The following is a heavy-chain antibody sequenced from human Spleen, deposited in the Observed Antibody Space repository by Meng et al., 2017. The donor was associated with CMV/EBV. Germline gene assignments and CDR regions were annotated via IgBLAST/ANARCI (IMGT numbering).Heavy chain of an antibody. J-gene: IGHJ5*02. Sequence: SISSCDYYESCILMPTGKGLEWIGHIYDSGSASYNPSLESRITMSVYTSRNQFSLRLSSVTAADTAVYYCARGTSFYGSGTDDWFDPWGPGTLVTVSS. CDR3: ARGTSFYGSGTDDWFDP. D-gene: IGHD3-10*01. V-gene: IGHV4-30-4*08. CDR2: IYDSGSA. CDR1: SISSCDYY.